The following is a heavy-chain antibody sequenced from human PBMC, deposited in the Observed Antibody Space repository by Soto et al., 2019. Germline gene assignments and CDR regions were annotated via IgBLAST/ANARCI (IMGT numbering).Heavy chain of an antibody. CDR1: GGSISSDNW. CDR3: AKMGPGSFDP. J-gene: IGHJ5*02. D-gene: IGHD3-10*01. Sequence: SETLSLTCAVSGGSISSDNWWSWVRQPPGKGLEWIGEIYHSGSTKYGPSLKSRVTISVDKSKNQLALKLSSVTAADTAVYYCAKMGPGSFDPWGQGTLVTVS. CDR2: IYHSGST. V-gene: IGHV4-4*02.